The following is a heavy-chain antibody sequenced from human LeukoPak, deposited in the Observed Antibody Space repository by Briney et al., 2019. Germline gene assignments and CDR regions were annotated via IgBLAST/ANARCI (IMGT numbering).Heavy chain of an antibody. V-gene: IGHV1-2*02. CDR2: INPNSGGT. J-gene: IGHJ3*02. CDR3: ARGPVELGDAFDI. CDR1: EYTFTGYY. Sequence: ASVKVSCKASEYTFTGYYMHWVRQAPGQGLEWMGWINPNSGGTNYAQKFQGRVTMTRDTSISTAYMELSRLRSDDTAVYYCARGPVELGDAFDIWGQGQWSPSLQ. D-gene: IGHD1-7*01.